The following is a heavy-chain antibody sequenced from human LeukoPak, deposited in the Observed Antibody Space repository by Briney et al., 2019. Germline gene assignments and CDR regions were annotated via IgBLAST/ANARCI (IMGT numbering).Heavy chain of an antibody. Sequence: GASLQISCQGSGYSFTTYWIAWVRQLPGKGLEWMGIIYPGDSDIRYSPSFQGQVTISADKSISTAYLQWSSLKASDTAMYYCARRGIMYYGMDVWGQGTTVTVSS. CDR1: GYSFTTYW. CDR3: ARRGIMYYGMDV. CDR2: IYPGDSDI. V-gene: IGHV5-51*01. J-gene: IGHJ6*02. D-gene: IGHD3-16*01.